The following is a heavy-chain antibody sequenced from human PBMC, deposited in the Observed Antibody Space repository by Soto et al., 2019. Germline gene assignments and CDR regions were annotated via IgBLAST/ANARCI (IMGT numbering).Heavy chain of an antibody. J-gene: IGHJ4*02. V-gene: IGHV1-8*01. Sequence: ASVKVSCKASGYTFTSYNINWVRQATGQGLEWMGWMNPNRGNTAYAQRFQGRVTMTRNTSISTAYMELSSLRSDDTAVYYCAREPNYFDYWGQGTLVTVSS. CDR1: GYTFTSYN. CDR3: AREPNYFDY. CDR2: MNPNRGNT.